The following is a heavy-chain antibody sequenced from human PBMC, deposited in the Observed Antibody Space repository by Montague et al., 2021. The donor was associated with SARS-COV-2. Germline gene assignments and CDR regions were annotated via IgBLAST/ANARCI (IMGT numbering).Heavy chain of an antibody. V-gene: IGHV2-5*02. CDR3: AHSRYYYYDSSGYRVYYFDY. J-gene: IGHJ4*02. D-gene: IGHD3-22*01. CDR2: IYWDDDK. Sequence: PALVTPTQTLTLTCTFSGFSLSTGGVGVGWIRQPPGKALEWLALIYWDDDKRYSPSLKSRLTITKDTSKNQVVLTMTNMDPVDTATYYCAHSRYYYYDSSGYRVYYFDYWGQGTLVTVSS. CDR1: GFSLSTGGVG.